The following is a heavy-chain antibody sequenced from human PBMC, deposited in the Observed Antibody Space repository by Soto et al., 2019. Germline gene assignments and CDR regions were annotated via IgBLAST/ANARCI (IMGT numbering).Heavy chain of an antibody. V-gene: IGHV1-69*02. CDR2: IIPILGIA. J-gene: IGHJ5*02. Sequence: QVQLVQSGAEVKKPGSSVKVSCKASGCTFSSYTISWVRQAPGQGLEWMGRIIPILGIANYAQKFQGRVTITADKSPRTAYMELSSLRSDDTAVYYCARGLGDGDYSGVNWFEPWGKGTLVTVSS. CDR3: ARGLGDGDYSGVNWFEP. CDR1: GCTFSSYT. D-gene: IGHD2-15*01.